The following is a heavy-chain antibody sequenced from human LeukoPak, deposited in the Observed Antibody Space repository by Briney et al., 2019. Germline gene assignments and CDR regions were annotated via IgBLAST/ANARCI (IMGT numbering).Heavy chain of an antibody. CDR3: ARVPAVVEVFDY. CDR1: GYTFTSYG. Sequence: ASVKVSCKASGYTFTSYGISWVRQAPGQGLEWMGWISAYNGNTNYAQKLQGRVTMTTDTSTSTAYIELRSLRSDDTAVYYCARVPAVVEVFDYWGQGTLVTVSS. J-gene: IGHJ4*02. V-gene: IGHV1-18*01. CDR2: ISAYNGNT. D-gene: IGHD2-15*01.